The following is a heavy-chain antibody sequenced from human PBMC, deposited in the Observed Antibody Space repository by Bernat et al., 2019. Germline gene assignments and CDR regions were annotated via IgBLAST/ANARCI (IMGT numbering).Heavy chain of an antibody. CDR1: GFTFSSYA. CDR3: AVTGYYDSSGRDLYYYYGMDV. V-gene: IGHV3-23*01. Sequence: EVQLLESGGGLVQPGGSLRLSCAASGFTFSSYAMSWVRQAPGKGLEWVSAISGNGGSTYYADSVKGRFTISRDNSKNTLYLQMNSLRAEDTAVYYCAVTGYYDSSGRDLYYYYGMDVWGQGTTVTVSS. J-gene: IGHJ6*02. CDR2: ISGNGGST. D-gene: IGHD3-22*01.